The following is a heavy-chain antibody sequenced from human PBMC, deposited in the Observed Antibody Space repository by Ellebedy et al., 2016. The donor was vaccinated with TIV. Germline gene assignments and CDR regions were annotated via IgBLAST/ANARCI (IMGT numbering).Heavy chain of an antibody. V-gene: IGHV3-66*01. Sequence: GESLKISCAASGFSVSDNYKSWIRQAPGKGLEWVSVLYGSGTTYHAHSVRGRFTISRDTLKNTLNLQMNSLRAEDTAVYFCARAVEMPTSPPSDAFDIWGQGTMVTVSS. CDR1: GFSVSDNY. CDR3: ARAVEMPTSPPSDAFDI. D-gene: IGHD5-24*01. J-gene: IGHJ3*02. CDR2: LYGSGTT.